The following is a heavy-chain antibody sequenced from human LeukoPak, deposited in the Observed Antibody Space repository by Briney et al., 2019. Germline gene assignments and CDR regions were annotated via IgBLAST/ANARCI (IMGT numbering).Heavy chain of an antibody. CDR1: GYTFTGYY. CDR3: ARDTDPSLGYCSSTSCYRDNNWFDP. CDR2: INPNSGGT. Sequence: ASVKVSWKASGYTFTGYYMHWVRQAPGQGLEWMGWINPNSGGTNYAQKFQGRVTMTRDTSISTAYMELSRLRSDDTAVYYCARDTDPSLGYCSSTSCYRDNNWFDPWGQGTLVTVSS. D-gene: IGHD2-2*02. J-gene: IGHJ5*02. V-gene: IGHV1-2*02.